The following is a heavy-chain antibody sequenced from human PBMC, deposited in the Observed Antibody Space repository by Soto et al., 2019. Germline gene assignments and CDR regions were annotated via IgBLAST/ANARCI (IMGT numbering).Heavy chain of an antibody. D-gene: IGHD1-26*01. Sequence: GGSLRLSCAASGFTFSTYAMSWVRQAPGKGLEWVSTIGYDGNTYYADSVKGRFTISRDNSKNTVYLQMNSLRAEDTAMYYCTRDQGGSYDSWFDPWGRGTLVTVSS. CDR3: TRDQGGSYDSWFDP. V-gene: IGHV3-23*01. CDR2: IGYDGNT. J-gene: IGHJ5*02. CDR1: GFTFSTYA.